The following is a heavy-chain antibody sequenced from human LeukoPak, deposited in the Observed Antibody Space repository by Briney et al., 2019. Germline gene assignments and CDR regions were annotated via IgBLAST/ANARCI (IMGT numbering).Heavy chain of an antibody. J-gene: IGHJ4*02. V-gene: IGHV4-30-4*01. CDR1: GGSISSGDYY. CDR2: IYYSGST. CDR3: AREGVIVATLDY. Sequence: SETLSLTCTVSGGSISSGDYYWRWIRQPPGKGLEWIGYIYYSGSTYYNPSLKSRVTISVDTSKNQFSLKLSSVTAADTAVYYCAREGVIVATLDYWGQGTLVTVSS. D-gene: IGHD5-12*01.